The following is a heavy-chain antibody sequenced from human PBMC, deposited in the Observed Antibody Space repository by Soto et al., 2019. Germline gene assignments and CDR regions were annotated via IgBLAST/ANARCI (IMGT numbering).Heavy chain of an antibody. D-gene: IGHD1-20*01. CDR1: GFSFSNYA. J-gene: IGHJ3*01. Sequence: PGGSLRLSCAASGFSFSNYAMTWVRQAPGKGLEWVSGISGSGGTTYYVDSVKGRFTISRDNSKNTLYLQMNSLRAEDTAVYYCAKDPPGYHWAWGQGTMVTVSS. V-gene: IGHV3-23*01. CDR2: ISGSGGTT. CDR3: AKDPPGYHWA.